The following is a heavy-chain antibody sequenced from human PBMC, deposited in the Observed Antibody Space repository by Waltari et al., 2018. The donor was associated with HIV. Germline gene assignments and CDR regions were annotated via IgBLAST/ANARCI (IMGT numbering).Heavy chain of an antibody. CDR1: GYPLTELS. Sequence: QVQLVQAGAEVKKPGASVTVSCKVSGYPLTELSMPWVRQGPGKGFEWMGSFDPEVGETVYAQKFQGRVTMTEDTSTDTAYMELSSLRSEDTAVYYCATETWVRGVKGGSWGQGTLVTVSS. J-gene: IGHJ5*02. CDR3: ATETWVRGVKGGS. D-gene: IGHD3-10*01. V-gene: IGHV1-24*01. CDR2: FDPEVGET.